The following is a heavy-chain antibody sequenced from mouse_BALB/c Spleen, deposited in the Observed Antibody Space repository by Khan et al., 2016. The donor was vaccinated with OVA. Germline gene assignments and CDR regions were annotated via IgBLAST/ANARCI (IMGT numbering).Heavy chain of an antibody. D-gene: IGHD1-1*02. V-gene: IGHV2-2*02. CDR2: IGSGGST. CDR1: GFSLTNYG. Sequence: QVQLKQSGPGLVQPSQSLSITCTVSGFSLTNYGVHWVRQTPGKGLEWLGMIGSGGSTDNNATFISRLSISKDKAKSQVVFKINSLEVNSTAVYYCARNRNGYIDYWGQGTTLTVSS. CDR3: ARNRNGYIDY. J-gene: IGHJ2*01.